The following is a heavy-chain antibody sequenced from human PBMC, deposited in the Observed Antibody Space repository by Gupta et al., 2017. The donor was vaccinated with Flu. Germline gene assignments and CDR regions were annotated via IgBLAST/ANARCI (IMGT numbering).Heavy chain of an antibody. J-gene: IGHJ4*02. D-gene: IGHD1-1*01. CDR2: IGPSGKST. CDR3: VKGGTTGTRLFDC. Sequence: EVQLLESGGGLVQPGGSLRLSCAASGFTFSTYTMRWVRQAPGKGLEWVSTIGPSGKSTHYEESVKGRFTISRDNSKGALYLQMNALGTEDTALYYCVKGGTTGTRLFDCWGQGTPVTVSS. V-gene: IGHV3-23*01. CDR1: GFTFSTYT.